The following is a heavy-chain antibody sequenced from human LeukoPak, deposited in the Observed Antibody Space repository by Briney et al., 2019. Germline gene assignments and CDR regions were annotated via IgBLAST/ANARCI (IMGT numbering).Heavy chain of an antibody. Sequence: GGSLRLSCAASGFTFSSYGMHWVRQAPGKGLEWVAFIRYDGSNKYYADSVKGRFTISRDNSKNTLYLQMNSLRAEDTAVYCCAKDQYCTNGVCSDDAFDIWGQGTMVTVSS. CDR3: AKDQYCTNGVCSDDAFDI. CDR1: GFTFSSYG. J-gene: IGHJ3*02. V-gene: IGHV3-30*02. D-gene: IGHD2-8*01. CDR2: IRYDGSNK.